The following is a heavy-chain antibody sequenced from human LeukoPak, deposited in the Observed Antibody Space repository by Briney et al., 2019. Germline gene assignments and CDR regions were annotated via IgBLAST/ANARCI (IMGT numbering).Heavy chain of an antibody. CDR1: GFTFGDYA. CDR3: TRDEEYSSGWAPFDY. V-gene: IGHV3-49*03. D-gene: IGHD6-19*01. CDR2: IRSKAYGGTT. J-gene: IGHJ4*02. Sequence: GGSLRLSCTASGFTFGDYAMSWFRQAPGKGLEWVGFIRSKAYGGTTEYAASVKGRFTISRVDSKSIAYLQMNSLKTEDTAVYYCTRDEEYSSGWAPFDYWGQGTLFTVSS.